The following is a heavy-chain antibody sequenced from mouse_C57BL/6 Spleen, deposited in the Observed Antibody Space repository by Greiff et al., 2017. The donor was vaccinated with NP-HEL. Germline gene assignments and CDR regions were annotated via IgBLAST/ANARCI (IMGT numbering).Heavy chain of an antibody. CDR2: IDPEDGDT. J-gene: IGHJ3*01. D-gene: IGHD3-2*02. CDR1: GFNIKDYY. V-gene: IGHV14-1*01. Sequence: VQLQQSGAELVRPGASVKLSCTASGFNIKDYYMHWVKQRPEQGLEWIGRIDPEDGDTEYAPKFQGKATMTADTSSNTAYLQLSSLTSEDTAVYYCTTGDSSGPAWFAYWGQGTLVTVSA. CDR3: TTGDSSGPAWFAY.